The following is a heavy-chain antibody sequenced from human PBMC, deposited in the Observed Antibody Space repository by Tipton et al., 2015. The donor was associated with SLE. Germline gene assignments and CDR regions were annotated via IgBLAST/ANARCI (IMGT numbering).Heavy chain of an antibody. J-gene: IGHJ6*03. CDR1: GGSINSGGYY. Sequence: TLSLTCTVSGGSINSGGYYWSWIRQHPGKGLEWIGYIYYSGSTYYNPSLKSRLTISVDTSKNQFSLKLSSVTAADTAVYYCARGGGYYMDVWGKGTTVTVS. CDR3: ARGGGYYMDV. V-gene: IGHV4-31*03. CDR2: IYYSGST. D-gene: IGHD2-15*01.